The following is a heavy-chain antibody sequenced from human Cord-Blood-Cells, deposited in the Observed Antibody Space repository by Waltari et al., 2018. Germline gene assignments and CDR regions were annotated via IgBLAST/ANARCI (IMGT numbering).Heavy chain of an antibody. J-gene: IGHJ4*02. CDR2: INHSGST. Sequence: QVQLQQWGAGLLKPSETPSLTCAVYGGSFSGYYWSWIRQPPGKGLEWIGEINHSGSTNYNPSLKSRVTISVDTSKNQFSLKLSSVTAADTAVYYCARRRWLRYYFDYWGQGTLVTVSS. D-gene: IGHD5-12*01. V-gene: IGHV4-34*01. CDR1: GGSFSGYY. CDR3: ARRRWLRYYFDY.